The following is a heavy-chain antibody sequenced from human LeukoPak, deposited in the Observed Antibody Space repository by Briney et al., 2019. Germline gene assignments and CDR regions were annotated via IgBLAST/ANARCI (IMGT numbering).Heavy chain of an antibody. CDR3: ARDYDFWSGYSLYYFDY. CDR2: INPNSGGT. Sequence: ASVKVSCKASGYTFTGYYMHWVRQAPGQGLEWMGWINPNSGGTNYAQKFQGRVTMTRDTSISTAYMKLSRLRSDDTAVYYCARDYDFWSGYSLYYFDYWGQGTLVTVSS. J-gene: IGHJ4*02. D-gene: IGHD3-3*01. CDR1: GYTFTGYY. V-gene: IGHV1-2*02.